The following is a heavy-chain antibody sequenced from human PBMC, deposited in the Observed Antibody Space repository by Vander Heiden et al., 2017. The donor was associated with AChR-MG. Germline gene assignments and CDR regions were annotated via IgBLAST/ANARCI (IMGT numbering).Heavy chain of an antibody. CDR3: ARHVGGVYGDYNWFDP. Sequence: EVQLVQSGAEVKKPGESLRISCKGSGYSFTSYWISWVLQMRGKGLEWMGRIDPIDSYTKYSPSFQGHVTISADKSISTVDLQWSSMKASQTAMYYCARHVGGVYGDYNWFDPWGEGPLVTVSS. D-gene: IGHD4-17*01. V-gene: IGHV5-10-1*03. J-gene: IGHJ5*02. CDR2: IDPIDSYT. CDR1: GYSFTSYW.